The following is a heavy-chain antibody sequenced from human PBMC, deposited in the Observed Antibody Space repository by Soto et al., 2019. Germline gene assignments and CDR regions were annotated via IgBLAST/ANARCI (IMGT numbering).Heavy chain of an antibody. CDR1: GYILTDYD. CDR2: INPNSGAT. D-gene: IGHD2-21*01. Sequence: GASVKVSCKASGYILTDYDMNWVRQAPGQGPEWMGWINPNSGATNYAQKFQGRVTITTDTSIATAYMELSGLRSDDTAVYYCARPYCGSNSCHNWFDTWGQGTLVTVSS. CDR3: ARPYCGSNSCHNWFDT. J-gene: IGHJ5*02. V-gene: IGHV1-2*02.